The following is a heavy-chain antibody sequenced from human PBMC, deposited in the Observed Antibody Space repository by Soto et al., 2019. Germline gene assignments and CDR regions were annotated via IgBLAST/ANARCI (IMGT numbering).Heavy chain of an antibody. CDR3: ARDLFADDGAGYFDY. CDR1: GYSFSTYG. J-gene: IGHJ4*02. CDR2: ISVLNGNT. Sequence: QVHLVQSGVEVKKPGASVKVSCKASGYSFSTYGISWVRQAPGQGLEWMGWISVLNGNTNCAQNVKGRGTMTTDTSTSTACMELRSLGFDDTAMYYCARDLFADDGAGYFDYWGQGTLVTVSS. D-gene: IGHD3-10*01. V-gene: IGHV1-18*01.